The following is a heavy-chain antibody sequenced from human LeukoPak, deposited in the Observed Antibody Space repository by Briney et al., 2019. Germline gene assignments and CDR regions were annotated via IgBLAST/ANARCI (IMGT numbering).Heavy chain of an antibody. D-gene: IGHD6-19*01. J-gene: IGHJ4*02. Sequence: SETLSLTCTVSGGSISSYYWSWIRQPPGKGLEWIGYIYYSGSTNYNPSLKSRVTISVDTSKNQFSLKLSSVTAAGTAVYYCARAGQWLVGGYFDYWGQGTLVTVSS. CDR2: IYYSGST. CDR1: GGSISSYY. CDR3: ARAGQWLVGGYFDY. V-gene: IGHV4-59*01.